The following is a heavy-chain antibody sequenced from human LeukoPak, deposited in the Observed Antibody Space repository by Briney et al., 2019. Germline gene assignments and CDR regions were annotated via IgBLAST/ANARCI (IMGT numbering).Heavy chain of an antibody. Sequence: PGGSLRLSCAASGFTFDDYAMHWVRQAPGKGLEWVSGISWNSGSIGYADSVKGRFTISRDNAKNSLYLQMNSLRAEDTAVYYCARIHGYSYAAYFDYWGQGTLVTVSS. CDR3: ARIHGYSYAAYFDY. V-gene: IGHV3-9*01. J-gene: IGHJ4*02. D-gene: IGHD5-18*01. CDR2: ISWNSGSI. CDR1: GFTFDDYA.